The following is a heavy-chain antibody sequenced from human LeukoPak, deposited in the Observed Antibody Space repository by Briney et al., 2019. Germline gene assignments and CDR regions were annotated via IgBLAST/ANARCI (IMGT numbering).Heavy chain of an antibody. CDR1: GFTFSSYE. Sequence: GGSLRLSCAASGFTFSSYEMNWVRQAPGKGLEWVSYISSSGSTIYYADSVKGRFTISRDNAKNSLYLQMNSLRAEDTAVYYCARGPYDSSGYVFDYWGQGTLVTVSS. D-gene: IGHD3-22*01. J-gene: IGHJ4*02. V-gene: IGHV3-48*03. CDR2: ISSSGSTI. CDR3: ARGPYDSSGYVFDY.